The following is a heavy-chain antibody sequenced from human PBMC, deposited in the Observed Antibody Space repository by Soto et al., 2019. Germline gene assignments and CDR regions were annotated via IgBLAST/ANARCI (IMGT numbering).Heavy chain of an antibody. D-gene: IGHD1-20*01. CDR1: GYSFTSYG. Sequence: ASVKVSCKASGYSFTSYGISWVRQAPGQGLECMGWISAYNGNTNYEQKFQGRVAMTTDTSTNTAYLELRTLRSDDAAVYYCERDPPITGSLRGTPLMAVWGQGTTVTVSS. CDR2: ISAYNGNT. J-gene: IGHJ6*02. CDR3: ERDPPITGSLRGTPLMAV. V-gene: IGHV1-18*04.